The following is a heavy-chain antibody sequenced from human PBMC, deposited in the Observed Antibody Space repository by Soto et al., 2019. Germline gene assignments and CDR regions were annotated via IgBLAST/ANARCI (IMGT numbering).Heavy chain of an antibody. D-gene: IGHD3-3*01. CDR1: GFTFSSYA. V-gene: IGHV3-23*01. CDR2: ISGSGGST. Sequence: PGGSLRLSCAASGFTFSSYAMSWVRQAPGKGLEWVSAISGSGGSTYYADSVKGRFTISRDNSKNTLYLQMNSLRAEDTAVYYCATLLLRFLGWFPHDAFDIWGQGTMVTVSS. J-gene: IGHJ3*02. CDR3: ATLLLRFLGWFPHDAFDI.